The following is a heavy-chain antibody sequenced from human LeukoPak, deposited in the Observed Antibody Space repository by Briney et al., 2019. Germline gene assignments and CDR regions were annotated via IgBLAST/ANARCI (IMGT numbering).Heavy chain of an antibody. CDR2: ISSSSSTI. V-gene: IGHV3-48*01. CDR3: ARPDSSGWSHAFDI. Sequence: GGSLRLSCAASGFTFSSSGMNWVRQAPGKGLEWVSYISSSSSTIYYADSVKGRFTISRDNAKNSLYLQMNSLRAEDTAVYYCARPDSSGWSHAFDIWGQGTKVTVSS. CDR1: GFTFSSSG. D-gene: IGHD6-19*01. J-gene: IGHJ3*02.